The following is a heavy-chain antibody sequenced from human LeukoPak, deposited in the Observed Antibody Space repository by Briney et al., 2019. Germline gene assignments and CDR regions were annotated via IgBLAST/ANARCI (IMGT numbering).Heavy chain of an antibody. V-gene: IGHV4-59*01. CDR3: ARSGYSSSDAFDI. Sequence: PSETLSLTCTVSGGSISSYYWSWIRQPPGKGLEWIGYIYYSGSTNYNPSLKSRVTISVDTSKNQFSLKLSSVTAADTAVYYCARSGYSSSDAFDIWGQGTMVTVSS. CDR1: GGSISSYY. CDR2: IYYSGST. D-gene: IGHD6-19*01. J-gene: IGHJ3*02.